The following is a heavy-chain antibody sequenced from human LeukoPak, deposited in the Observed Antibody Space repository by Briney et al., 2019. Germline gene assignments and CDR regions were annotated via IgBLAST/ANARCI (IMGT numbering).Heavy chain of an antibody. V-gene: IGHV1-2*02. D-gene: IGHD3-10*01. Sequence: ASVTVSCKASGYTFNDYYMHWVRQAPGQGLEWMGWINPKSGDTSYAQKFQGRVTMTRDTSISTVYMELSRLRPDDTAIYYCARAGTPMVFDFWGQGTPVTVSS. J-gene: IGHJ5*01. CDR3: ARAGTPMVFDF. CDR1: GYTFNDYY. CDR2: INPKSGDT.